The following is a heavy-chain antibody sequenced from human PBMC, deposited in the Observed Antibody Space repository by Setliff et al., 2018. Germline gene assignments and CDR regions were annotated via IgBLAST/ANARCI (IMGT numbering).Heavy chain of an antibody. V-gene: IGHV1-46*01. D-gene: IGHD5-18*01. CDR3: ARVGRYVDTAMVFDY. CDR1: GYTFTSYY. CDR2: INPSGGST. J-gene: IGHJ4*02. Sequence: ASVKVSCKASGYTFTSYYMHWVRQAPGQGLEWMGVINPSGGSTSYAQKFQGRVTMTRDTSTSTVYMELSSLRSEDTAVYYCARVGRYVDTAMVFDYWGQGTLVTVSS.